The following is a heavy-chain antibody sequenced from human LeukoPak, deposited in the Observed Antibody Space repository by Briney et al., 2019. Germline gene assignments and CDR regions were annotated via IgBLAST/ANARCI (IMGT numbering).Heavy chain of an antibody. V-gene: IGHV1-46*01. CDR3: AREGPGGVGYCSSTSCHETYYYYYGMDV. Sequence: ASVTVTCKASGYTFTSNYMHWVRQAPAQGHEWMGIINPSGSSTSYAQTFQGRVTMTRDTSTSTVYMELSSLRSEDTAVYYCAREGPGGVGYCSSTSCHETYYYYYGMDVWGKGTTVTVSS. D-gene: IGHD2-2*01. CDR1: GYTFTSNY. J-gene: IGHJ6*04. CDR2: INPSGSST.